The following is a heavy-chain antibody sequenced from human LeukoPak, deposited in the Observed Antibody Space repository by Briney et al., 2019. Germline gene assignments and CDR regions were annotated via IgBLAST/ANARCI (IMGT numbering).Heavy chain of an antibody. Sequence: GGSLRLSCAASGFTFSNYWMGWVRQAPGKGLEWVANIKQDGSEKYYVDSVKGRFTISRDNAKNSLYLQMNSLRAEDTAVYYCARLTGPTGAFDIWGQGTMVTVSS. J-gene: IGHJ3*02. CDR3: ARLTGPTGAFDI. V-gene: IGHV3-7*01. D-gene: IGHD3-9*01. CDR1: GFTFSNYW. CDR2: IKQDGSEK.